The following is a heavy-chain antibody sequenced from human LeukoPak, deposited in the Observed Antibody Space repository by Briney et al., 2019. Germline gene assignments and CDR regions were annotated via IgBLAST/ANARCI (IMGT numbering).Heavy chain of an antibody. J-gene: IGHJ4*02. Sequence: SETLSLTCTVSGGSISSGDYYWGWIRQPPGKGLEWIGSIYYSGSTYYNPSLKSRVTISIDTSKNQFSLKLSSVTAADTAVYYCATLMYSSGWPLDYWGQGTLVTVSS. D-gene: IGHD6-19*01. CDR3: ATLMYSSGWPLDY. CDR1: GGSISSGDYY. CDR2: IYYSGST. V-gene: IGHV4-39*01.